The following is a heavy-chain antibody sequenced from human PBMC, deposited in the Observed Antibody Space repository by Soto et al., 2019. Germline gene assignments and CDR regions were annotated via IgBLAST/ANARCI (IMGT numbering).Heavy chain of an antibody. D-gene: IGHD2-2*01. CDR2: ISWNSGSI. J-gene: IGHJ6*03. CDR1: GFTFDDYA. V-gene: IGHV3-9*01. CDR3: AKDICSSTSCYDYYYYYMDV. Sequence: GGSLRLSCAASGFTFDDYAMHWVRQAPGKGLEWVSGISWNSGSIGYADSVKGRFTISRDNAKNSLYLQMNSLRAEDTALYYCAKDICSSTSCYDYYYYYMDVWGKGTTVTVSS.